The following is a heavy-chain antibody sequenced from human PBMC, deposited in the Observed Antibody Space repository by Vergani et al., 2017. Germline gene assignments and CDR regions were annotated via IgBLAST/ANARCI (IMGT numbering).Heavy chain of an antibody. CDR1: GFTFSSYA. V-gene: IGHV3-23*01. D-gene: IGHD3-3*02. J-gene: IGHJ3*02. CDR3: ARYDIFGVVIPETTDAFDI. CDR2: IIGSGGST. Sequence: EVQLLESGGGLVQPGGSLRLSCAASGFTFSSYAMSWVRQAPGKGLEWVSAIIGSGGSTYYADSVKGRFTISRDNSKNTLYLQMNSLRAEDTAVYYCARYDIFGVVIPETTDAFDIWDQGTMITVSS.